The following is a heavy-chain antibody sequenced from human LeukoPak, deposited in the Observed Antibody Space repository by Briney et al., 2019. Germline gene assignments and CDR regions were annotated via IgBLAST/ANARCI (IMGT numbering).Heavy chain of an antibody. V-gene: IGHV4-39*01. Sequence: SETLSLTCTVSGGSISSSSYYWGWIRQPPGKGLEWIGSIYYSGSTYYNPSLKSRVTISVDTSKNQFSLKLSSVTAADTAVYYCARHYKSSHYYVDVWGKGTTVTVSS. J-gene: IGHJ6*03. CDR2: IYYSGST. CDR1: GGSISSSSYY. D-gene: IGHD1-1*01. CDR3: ARHYKSSHYYVDV.